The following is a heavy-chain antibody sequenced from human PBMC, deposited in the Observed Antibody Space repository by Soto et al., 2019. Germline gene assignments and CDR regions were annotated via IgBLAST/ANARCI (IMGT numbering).Heavy chain of an antibody. V-gene: IGHV4-59*08. CDR1: GGSISSYY. CDR3: ARRGGIGIGMDV. Sequence: SETLSLTCTVSGGSISSYYWSWIRQPPGKGLEWIGYIYYSGSTNYNPSLKSRVTISVDTSKNQFSLKLSSVTAADTAVYYCARRGGIGIGMDVWGQGTTVTVSS. CDR2: IYYSGST. J-gene: IGHJ6*02. D-gene: IGHD3-16*01.